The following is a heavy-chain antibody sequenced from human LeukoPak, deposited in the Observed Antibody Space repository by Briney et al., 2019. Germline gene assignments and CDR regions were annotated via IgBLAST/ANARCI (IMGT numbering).Heavy chain of an antibody. CDR2: ISSSSSYI. CDR1: GFAFGSYA. CDR3: ARFSSSSSDY. J-gene: IGHJ4*02. V-gene: IGHV3-21*01. D-gene: IGHD6-13*01. Sequence: PGGSLRLSCTASGFAFGSYAMYWVRQAPGKGLEWVSSISSSSSYIYYADSVKGRFTISRDNAKNSLYLQMNSLRAEDTAVYYCARFSSSSSDYWGQGTLVTVSS.